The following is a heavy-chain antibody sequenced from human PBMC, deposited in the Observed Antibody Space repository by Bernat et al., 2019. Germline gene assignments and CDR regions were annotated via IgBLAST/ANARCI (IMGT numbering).Heavy chain of an antibody. J-gene: IGHJ2*01. V-gene: IGHV4-34*01. D-gene: IGHD2-15*01. Sequence: QVQLQQWGAGLLKPSETLSFTCAVYGGSFSGYYWSWIRQPPGKGLEWIGEINHSGSTNYNPSLKSRVTISVDTSKNQFSLKLSSVTAADTAVYYCARGRYCSGGSCRAYWYFDLWGRGTLVTVSS. CDR2: INHSGST. CDR3: ARGRYCSGGSCRAYWYFDL. CDR1: GGSFSGYY.